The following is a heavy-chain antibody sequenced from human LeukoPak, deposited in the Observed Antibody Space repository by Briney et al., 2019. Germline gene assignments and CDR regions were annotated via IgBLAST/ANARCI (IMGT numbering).Heavy chain of an antibody. CDR3: AKEPWSFDY. Sequence: GGSLRLSCEASGFTFSTYGINWVRQAPGKGLEWVSAISGSGGSTYYADSVKGRFTISRDNSKNTLYLQMNSLRAEDTAVYYCAKEPWSFDYWGQGTLVTVSS. J-gene: IGHJ4*02. CDR2: ISGSGGST. CDR1: GFTFSTYG. V-gene: IGHV3-23*01. D-gene: IGHD2-8*02.